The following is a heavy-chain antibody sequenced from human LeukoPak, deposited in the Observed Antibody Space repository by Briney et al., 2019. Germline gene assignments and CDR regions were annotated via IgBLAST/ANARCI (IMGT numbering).Heavy chain of an antibody. CDR1: GCTFTSYY. Sequence: ASVKVSCKASGCTFTSYYMHWVRQAPGQGLEWMGGIIPIFGTANYAQKFQGRVTITADKSTSTAYMELSSLRSEDTAVYYCARGVQLWQFDYWGQGTLVTVSS. CDR3: ARGVQLWQFDY. V-gene: IGHV1-69*06. D-gene: IGHD5-18*01. J-gene: IGHJ4*02. CDR2: IIPIFGTA.